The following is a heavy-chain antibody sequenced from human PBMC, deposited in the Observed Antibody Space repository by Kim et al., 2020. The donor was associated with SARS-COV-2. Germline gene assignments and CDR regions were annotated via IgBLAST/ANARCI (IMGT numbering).Heavy chain of an antibody. CDR1: GYSFTSYW. D-gene: IGHD3-9*01. J-gene: IGHJ6*02. Sequence: GESLKISCKGSGYSFTSYWISWVRQMPGKGLEWMGRIDPSDSYTNYSPSFQGHVTISADKSISTAYLQWSSLKASDTAMYYCARLDYDILTGYSPSHVWGQGTTVTVSS. CDR3: ARLDYDILTGYSPSHV. V-gene: IGHV5-10-1*01. CDR2: IDPSDSYT.